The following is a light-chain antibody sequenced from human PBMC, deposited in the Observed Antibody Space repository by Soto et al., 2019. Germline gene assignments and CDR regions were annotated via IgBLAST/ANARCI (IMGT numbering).Light chain of an antibody. CDR2: KAS. CDR3: QQYNNYSPRT. Sequence: DIQMTQSPSTLSASGGDRVTITCRASQTSNWLAWYQQKPGKAPKLLIYKASSLESGVPSRFSGSGSGTEFTLTISSLQPDDSATYYCQQYNNYSPRTFGQGTKVEIK. V-gene: IGKV1-5*03. CDR1: QTSNW. J-gene: IGKJ1*01.